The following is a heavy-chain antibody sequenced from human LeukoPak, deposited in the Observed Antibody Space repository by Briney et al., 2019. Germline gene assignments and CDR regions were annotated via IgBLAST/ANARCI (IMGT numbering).Heavy chain of an antibody. CDR2: ISGYNGNT. V-gene: IGHV1-18*01. CDR1: GYIFSSYG. Sequence: ASVKVSCEASGYIFSSYGISWVRQAPGQGLEWMGWISGYNGNTNYAEKFQGRVTMTTETSTCTAYMEWRSLRSDDTAVYYCARDSPLEYSNSARGFDYWGQGTLVTVSS. CDR3: ARDSPLEYSNSARGFDY. D-gene: IGHD6-6*01. J-gene: IGHJ4*02.